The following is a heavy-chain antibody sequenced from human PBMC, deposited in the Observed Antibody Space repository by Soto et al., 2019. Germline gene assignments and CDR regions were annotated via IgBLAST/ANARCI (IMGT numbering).Heavy chain of an antibody. J-gene: IGHJ6*03. CDR1: GGSTSSSSYY. CDR3: ARGHYYCSGGSCYPGYYYMDV. D-gene: IGHD2-15*01. Sequence: SETLSLTCTVSGGSTSSSSYYWGWIRQPPGKGLEWIGSIYYSGSTYYNPSLKSRVTISVDTSKNQFSLKLSSVTAADTAVYYCARGHYYCSGGSCYPGYYYMDVWGKGTTVT. CDR2: IYYSGST. V-gene: IGHV4-39*01.